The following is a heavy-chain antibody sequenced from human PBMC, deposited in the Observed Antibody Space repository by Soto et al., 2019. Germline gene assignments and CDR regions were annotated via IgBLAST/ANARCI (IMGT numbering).Heavy chain of an antibody. CDR1: GYTFTTYY. CDR3: ARGNTKPDY. V-gene: IGHV1-46*03. Sequence: QVQLVQSGAEVKKPGASVKVSCKASGYTFTTYYMHWVRQAPGQGPEWMGKINPSGGSTSYAQKFEGRVTMTRDTSASTVYMKLSSLISEDTAVYYCARGNTKPDYWGQGTLVTVSS. CDR2: INPSGGST. J-gene: IGHJ4*02.